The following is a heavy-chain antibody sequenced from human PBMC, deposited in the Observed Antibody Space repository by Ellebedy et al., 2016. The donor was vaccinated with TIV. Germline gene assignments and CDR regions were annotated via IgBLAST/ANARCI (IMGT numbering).Heavy chain of an antibody. CDR3: AKITGGYCSGGSCYIDY. V-gene: IGHV3-30*02. J-gene: IGHJ4*02. CDR1: GFTFSSYG. CDR2: IRYDGSNK. Sequence: GGSLRLSCAASGFTFSSYGMHWVRQAPGKGLEWVAFIRYDGSNKYYADSVKGRFTISRDNSKNTLYLQMNSLRAEDTAVYYCAKITGGYCSGGSCYIDYWGQGTLVTVSS. D-gene: IGHD2-15*01.